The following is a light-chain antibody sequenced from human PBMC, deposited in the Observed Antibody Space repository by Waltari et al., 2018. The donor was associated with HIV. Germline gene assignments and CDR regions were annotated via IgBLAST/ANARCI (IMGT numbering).Light chain of an antibody. V-gene: IGLV2-23*02. J-gene: IGLJ2*01. CDR3: CAYAGSTTYVI. CDR1: SSDVGGYNL. Sequence: QSALTQPASVSGSPGQSLTLSCTGTSSDVGGYNLVPWYQQHPGKAPKLMIYEVSKRPSGVSNRFSGSKSGNTASLTVSGLQAEDEADYYCCAYAGSTTYVIFGGGTKLTVL. CDR2: EVS.